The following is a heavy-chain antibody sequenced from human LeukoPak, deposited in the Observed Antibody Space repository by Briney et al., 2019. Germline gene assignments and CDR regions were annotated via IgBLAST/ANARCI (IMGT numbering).Heavy chain of an antibody. CDR2: INPSGGST. D-gene: IGHD3-16*01. Sequence: ASVNVSCKASGYTFIRYYIHWVRQAPGQGLEWMGVINPSGGSTTYAQKFQGRVTMTRDTSTDTVYMELSSLRSEDTAIYYCARQGGGGYWYFDLWGRGTLVTVSS. J-gene: IGHJ2*01. V-gene: IGHV1-46*01. CDR3: ARQGGGGYWYFDL. CDR1: GYTFIRYY.